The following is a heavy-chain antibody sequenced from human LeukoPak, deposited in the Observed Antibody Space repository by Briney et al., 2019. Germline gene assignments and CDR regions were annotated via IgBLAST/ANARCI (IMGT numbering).Heavy chain of an antibody. CDR3: ARHVRRATGWFDP. J-gene: IGHJ5*02. CDR2: IYYSGST. Sequence: SETLSLTCTVSGGSISSYYWGWIRQPPGKGLEWIGSIYYSGSTYYNPSLKSRVTISVDTSKNQFSLKLSSVTAADTAVYYCARHVRRATGWFDPWGQGTLVTVSS. D-gene: IGHD5-24*01. V-gene: IGHV4-39*01. CDR1: GGSISSYY.